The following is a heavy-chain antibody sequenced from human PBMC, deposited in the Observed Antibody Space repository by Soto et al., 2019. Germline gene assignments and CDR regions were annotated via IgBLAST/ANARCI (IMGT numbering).Heavy chain of an antibody. CDR3: ARPGGSGRFYFDS. CDR2: IYYSGST. J-gene: IGHJ4*02. V-gene: IGHV4-59*08. Sequence: PSETLSLTCTVSGGSISSYYWSWIRQPPGKGLEWIGYIYYSGSTYYNPSLKSRVTISVDTSKNQFSLKLTSVTAADTAVYYCARPGGSGRFYFDSWGQGSPVTVPQ. D-gene: IGHD6-25*01. CDR1: GGSISSYY.